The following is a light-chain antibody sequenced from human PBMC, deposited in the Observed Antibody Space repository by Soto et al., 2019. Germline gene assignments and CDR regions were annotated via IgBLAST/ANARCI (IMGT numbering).Light chain of an antibody. CDR1: QGITNY. CDR2: KAS. Sequence: DIQMTQSPSSLSASVGDRVTITCQASQGITNYLNWYQQKPGKAPNLLIYKASILGSGVPSRFSGSGSGTEFTLTISNLQPDDFATYYCQQYNTFSRTFGQGTKVDIK. V-gene: IGKV1-5*03. CDR3: QQYNTFSRT. J-gene: IGKJ1*01.